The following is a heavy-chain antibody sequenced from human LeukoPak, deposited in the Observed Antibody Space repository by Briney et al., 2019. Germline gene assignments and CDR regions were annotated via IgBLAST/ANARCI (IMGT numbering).Heavy chain of an antibody. Sequence: GSLRLSCAASGFTFSSYAMSWVRQPPGKGLEWIGEITHTGNTNYNPSLKSRLTISVDTAKNQFSLKLNSVTAADTAVYYCARRPQSDGTYDGPSGLDYWGRGTPVGVSS. CDR1: GFTFSSYA. CDR2: ITHTGNT. D-gene: IGHD1-26*01. CDR3: ARRPQSDGTYDGPSGLDY. V-gene: IGHV4-34*01. J-gene: IGHJ4*02.